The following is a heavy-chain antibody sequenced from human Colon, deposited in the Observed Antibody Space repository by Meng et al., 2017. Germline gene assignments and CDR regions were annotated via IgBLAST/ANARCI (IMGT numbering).Heavy chain of an antibody. CDR1: GFTFSNYW. CDR2: ISTDGTRI. CDR3: ARSADY. V-gene: IGHV3-74*01. J-gene: IGHJ4*02. Sequence: GGSLRLSCAASGFTFSNYWMHWVRQAPGKGLEWVSHISTDGTRITYADSVKGRFTISRDNAKNTLYLQMNSLRAEDTAVYYCARSADYWGQGKLVNVAS.